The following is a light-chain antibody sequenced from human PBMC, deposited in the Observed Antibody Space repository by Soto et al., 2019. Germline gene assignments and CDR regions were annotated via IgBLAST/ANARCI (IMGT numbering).Light chain of an antibody. CDR1: QTVTGA. V-gene: IGKV3-15*01. CDR3: QQYNDWPPYT. J-gene: IGKJ2*01. Sequence: EILMTQSPATLSVSPGERATLSCRASQTVTGALAWYHQKPGQAPRLLIYGASTRATGIPDRFSGSGSGTEFTLPIGSLQSEDFAVYDCQQYNDWPPYTFGQGTNVEIK. CDR2: GAS.